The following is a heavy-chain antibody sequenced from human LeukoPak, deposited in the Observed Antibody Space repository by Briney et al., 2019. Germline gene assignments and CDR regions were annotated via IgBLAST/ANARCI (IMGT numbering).Heavy chain of an antibody. J-gene: IGHJ4*02. Sequence: PGGSLRLSCAASGFTFSSYEMNWVRQAPGKGLEWASYISTSGNTRYYADSVKGRFTISRDNAKNSLYLQMNSLRVEDTAVYYCAGELSGTTSYYFDYWGQGTLVTVSS. CDR3: AGELSGTTSYYFDY. CDR1: GFTFSSYE. CDR2: ISTSGNTR. D-gene: IGHD1-7*01. V-gene: IGHV3-48*03.